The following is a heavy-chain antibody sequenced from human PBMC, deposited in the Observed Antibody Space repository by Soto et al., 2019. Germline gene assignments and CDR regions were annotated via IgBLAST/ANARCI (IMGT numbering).Heavy chain of an antibody. Sequence: EVQVVESGGGLAQAGSSLLLSCLASGFNFDDYAIHWVGQGPGQGLEWVSGISGTGDSFHYADSVQGRFTISRDNARNSVYLQMNSLRAEDTALYYCVKDMGHYGGNSLDYWGQGALVTVSS. V-gene: IGHV3-9*01. CDR1: GFNFDDYA. D-gene: IGHD2-21*02. CDR3: VKDMGHYGGNSLDY. CDR2: ISGTGDSF. J-gene: IGHJ4*02.